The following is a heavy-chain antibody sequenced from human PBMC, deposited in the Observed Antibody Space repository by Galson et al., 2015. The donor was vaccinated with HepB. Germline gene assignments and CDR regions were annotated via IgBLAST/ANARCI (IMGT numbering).Heavy chain of an antibody. D-gene: IGHD3-22*01. CDR1: GFTFSDFG. Sequence: SLRLSCAASGFTFSDFGMCWVRQAPGKGLEWVALIWYGGSYKHYGESVKGRFTVSRDDSKNLLYLEMNSLRAEDTAIYYCARDAGNYHDSSGALHSFDIWGQGTLVTVSS. J-gene: IGHJ3*02. CDR3: ARDAGNYHDSSGALHSFDI. V-gene: IGHV3-33*01. CDR2: IWYGGSYK.